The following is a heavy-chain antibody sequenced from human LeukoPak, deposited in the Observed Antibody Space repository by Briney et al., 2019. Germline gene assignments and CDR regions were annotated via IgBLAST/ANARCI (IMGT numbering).Heavy chain of an antibody. D-gene: IGHD3-16*02. Sequence: SETLSLTCTVSGGSISSYYWGWIRQPPGKGLEWIGSIYYSGSTYYNPSLKSRVTISVDTSKNQFSLKLSSVTAADTAVYYCARDILLRLGELSSLFDPWGQGTLVTVSS. CDR1: GGSISSYY. V-gene: IGHV4-39*01. CDR3: ARDILLRLGELSSLFDP. CDR2: IYYSGST. J-gene: IGHJ5*02.